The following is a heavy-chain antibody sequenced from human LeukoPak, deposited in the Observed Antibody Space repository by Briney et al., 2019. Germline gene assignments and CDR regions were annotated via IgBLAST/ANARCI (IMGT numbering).Heavy chain of an antibody. J-gene: IGHJ6*03. Sequence: SVKVSCKASGGTFSSYAISWVRQAPGQGLEWMGGIIPIFGTANYAQKFQGRVTITADESTSTAYMELSSLRSEDTAVYYCARDRGCSSTSCYWFYYMGVWGKGTTVTVSS. D-gene: IGHD2-2*01. CDR2: IIPIFGTA. CDR3: ARDRGCSSTSCYWFYYMGV. V-gene: IGHV1-69*13. CDR1: GGTFSSYA.